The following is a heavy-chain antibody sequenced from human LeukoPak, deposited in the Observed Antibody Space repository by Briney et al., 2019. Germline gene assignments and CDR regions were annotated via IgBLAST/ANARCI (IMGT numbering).Heavy chain of an antibody. CDR1: GGSLSSYY. D-gene: IGHD3-9*01. CDR3: ARHGAHYDILTGYPQPIDAFDI. Sequence: SETLSLSCTASGGSLSSYYWSWVRQPPGKGLEWIGYIYSSGSTTYNPSIMSRVTISVDTSKNQFSLKLSCVTAADTAVYYCARHGAHYDILTGYPQPIDAFDIWGQGTMVTVSS. CDR2: IYSSGST. V-gene: IGHV4-59*08. J-gene: IGHJ3*02.